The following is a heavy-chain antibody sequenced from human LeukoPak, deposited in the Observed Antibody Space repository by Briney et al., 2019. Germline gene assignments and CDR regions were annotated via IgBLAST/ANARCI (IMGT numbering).Heavy chain of an antibody. Sequence: GESLKISCKGSGYSFTSYWIGWVRQMPGKGLEWMGIIYPGDSDTRYSPSFQGQVTISADKSISTAYLQWSSLKASDTAMYYCARRSVGATRGGWFDPWGQGTLVTVSS. V-gene: IGHV5-51*01. J-gene: IGHJ5*02. CDR1: GYSFTSYW. D-gene: IGHD1-26*01. CDR2: IYPGDSDT. CDR3: ARRSVGATRGGWFDP.